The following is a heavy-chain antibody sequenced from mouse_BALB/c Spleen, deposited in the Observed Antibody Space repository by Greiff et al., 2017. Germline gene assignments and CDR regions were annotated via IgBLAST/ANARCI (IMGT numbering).Heavy chain of an antibody. CDR1: GFNIKDYY. CDR3: NAGSFTTVVAPNYAMDD. CDR2: IDPENGDT. J-gene: IGHJ4*01. V-gene: IGHV14-4*02. Sequence: VQLQQSGAELVRSGASVQLSCTASGFNIKDYYMHWVKPRPEQGLEWIGWIDPENGDTEYAPKFQGKATMTADTSSNTAYLQLSSLTSEDTAVYYCNAGSFTTVVAPNYAMDDWGQGTSVTVAS. D-gene: IGHD1-1*01.